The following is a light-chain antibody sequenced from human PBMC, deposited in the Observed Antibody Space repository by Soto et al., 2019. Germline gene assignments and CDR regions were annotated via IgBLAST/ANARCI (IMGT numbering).Light chain of an antibody. J-gene: IGLJ2*01. CDR3: SSYGGGPVNL. Sequence: QSALTQPPSASGSPGQSVTISCTGTSRDVGAYDSVSWYQQHPGKAPKLMVYVVSKRPSGVPDRFSGSKSGNTASLTVCGLKADVEADYYCSSYGGGPVNLFGGGTKVTFL. CDR1: SRDVGAYDS. V-gene: IGLV2-8*01. CDR2: VVS.